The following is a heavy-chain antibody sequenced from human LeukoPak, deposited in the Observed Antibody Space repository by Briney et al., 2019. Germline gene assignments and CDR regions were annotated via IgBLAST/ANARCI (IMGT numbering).Heavy chain of an antibody. CDR2: LYWNDGK. Sequence: SGPTLVNPTQTLTLTCTFSGFSLSTSGVGVGWIRQPPGKAQEWLALLYWNDGKRYSPSLKSRLTITKDTSKNQVVLTMTNMDPVDTATYYCAHRERFCSGYYLGGEVGSFDYWGQGTLVTVSS. D-gene: IGHD3-3*01. J-gene: IGHJ4*02. CDR3: AHRERFCSGYYLGGEVGSFDY. V-gene: IGHV2-5*01. CDR1: GFSLSTSGVG.